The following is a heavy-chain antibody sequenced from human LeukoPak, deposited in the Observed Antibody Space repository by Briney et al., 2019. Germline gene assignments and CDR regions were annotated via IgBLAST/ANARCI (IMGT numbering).Heavy chain of an antibody. CDR2: ISWNSGSI. CDR1: GFTFDDYA. CDR3: AKGYSSSLPYYYYGMDV. V-gene: IGHV3-9*01. D-gene: IGHD6-13*01. J-gene: IGHJ6*02. Sequence: GGSLRLSCAASGFTFDDYAMHWVRQAPGKGLEWVSGISWNSGSIGYADSVKGRFTISRDNAKNSLYLQMNSLRAEDTALYYCAKGYSSSLPYYYYGMDVWGQGTTVTVSS.